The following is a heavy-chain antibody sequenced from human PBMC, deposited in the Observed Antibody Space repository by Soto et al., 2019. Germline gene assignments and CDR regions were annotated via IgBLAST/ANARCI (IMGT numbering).Heavy chain of an antibody. CDR1: GYTFTSYD. V-gene: IGHV1-8*01. CDR2: MNPNSGNT. J-gene: IGHJ6*02. Sequence: ASVKVSCKAAGYTFTSYDINWVRQATGQGLEWMGWMNPNSGNTGYAQKFQGRVTMTRNTSISTAYMELSSLRSEDTAVYYCARMCWAQGDCLYYYGMAVWAQRTTVTVS. CDR3: ARMCWAQGDCLYYYGMAV. D-gene: IGHD2-21*02.